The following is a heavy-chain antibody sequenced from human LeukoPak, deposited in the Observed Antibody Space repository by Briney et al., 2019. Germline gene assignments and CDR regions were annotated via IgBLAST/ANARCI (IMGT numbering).Heavy chain of an antibody. D-gene: IGHD3-10*01. Sequence: SETLSLTCAVSGYSIGSGYYWGWIRQPPGKGLERIGSIYHSGSTYYNPSLKSRVTISVDTSKNQFSLKLSSVTAADTAVYYCARVMVRGVMGNPNWFDPWGQGTLVTVSS. CDR2: IYHSGST. CDR1: GYSIGSGYY. J-gene: IGHJ5*02. V-gene: IGHV4-38-2*01. CDR3: ARVMVRGVMGNPNWFDP.